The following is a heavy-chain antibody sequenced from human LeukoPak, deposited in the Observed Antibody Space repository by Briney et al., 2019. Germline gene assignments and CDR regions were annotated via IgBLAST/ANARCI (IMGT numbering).Heavy chain of an antibody. J-gene: IGHJ4*02. CDR3: ARQGDYDRKFDY. CDR2: INPNSGGT. Sequence: GASVKVSCKASGYTFTGYYMHWVRQAPGQGLEWMGRINPNSGGTNYAQKFQGRVTMTRDTSISTAYMELSRLRSDDTAVYYSARQGDYDRKFDYWGRGTLVTVSS. D-gene: IGHD4-17*01. CDR1: GYTFTGYY. V-gene: IGHV1-2*06.